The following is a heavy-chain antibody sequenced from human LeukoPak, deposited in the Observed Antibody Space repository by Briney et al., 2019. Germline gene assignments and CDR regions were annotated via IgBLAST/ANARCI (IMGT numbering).Heavy chain of an antibody. CDR1: GGSISNTDYY. CDR2: IYYSGRT. CDR3: ARDDGRGVVTPY. J-gene: IGHJ4*02. D-gene: IGHD2-21*02. Sequence: ASETLSLTCTVSGGSISNTDYYWGWVRQPPGKGLEWIGIIYYSGRTFYNPSLKSRVTVSVDTSKNQLSLKLTSVTAADTAVYYCARDDGRGVVTPYWGQGTLVTVSS. V-gene: IGHV4-39*07.